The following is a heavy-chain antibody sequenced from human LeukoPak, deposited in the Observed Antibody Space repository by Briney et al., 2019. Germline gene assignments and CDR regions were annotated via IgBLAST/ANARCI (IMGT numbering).Heavy chain of an antibody. D-gene: IGHD2-15*01. V-gene: IGHV1-69*01. CDR1: GGTCISYA. CDR2: IIIIFGGE. Sequence: SEKVSCKGTGGTCISYANNWGRQGQGQGNEWKGGIIIIFGGENYEKKSQGRVTITSDETTSKDYMEMSSLRAAAAAVYYCARHLGTRYCSGGSCYYYYMDVWGKGTTVTVSS. J-gene: IGHJ6*03. CDR3: ARHLGTRYCSGGSCYYYYMDV.